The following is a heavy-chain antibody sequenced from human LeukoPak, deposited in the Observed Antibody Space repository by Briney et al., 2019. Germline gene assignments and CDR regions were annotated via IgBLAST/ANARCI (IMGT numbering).Heavy chain of an antibody. CDR2: INTNTGNP. J-gene: IGHJ4*02. CDR3: AVNLAAAGHPSY. D-gene: IGHD6-13*01. V-gene: IGHV7-4-1*02. Sequence: ASVKVSCKVSGYNFIKYAMNWVRQAPGQGLEWMGWINTNTGNPTYAQGFTSRVVFSLDTSVNTAYLQISSLKAEDTAVYYCAVNLAAAGHPSYWGQGSLVTVSS. CDR1: GYNFIKYA.